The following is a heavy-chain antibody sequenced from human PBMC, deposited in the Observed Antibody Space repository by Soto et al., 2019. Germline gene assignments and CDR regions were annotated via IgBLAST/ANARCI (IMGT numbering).Heavy chain of an antibody. J-gene: IGHJ4*02. CDR1: GCYISSSSYY. Sequence: SETLSLTCTVSGCYISSSSYYWGWIRQPPGKGLEWIGSIYYSGSTYYNPSLKSRVTISVDTSKNQFSLKLSSVTAADTAVYYCAVSAFGGVIVPDYWGQGTLVTVSS. CDR2: IYYSGST. V-gene: IGHV4-39*01. CDR3: AVSAFGGVIVPDY. D-gene: IGHD3-16*02.